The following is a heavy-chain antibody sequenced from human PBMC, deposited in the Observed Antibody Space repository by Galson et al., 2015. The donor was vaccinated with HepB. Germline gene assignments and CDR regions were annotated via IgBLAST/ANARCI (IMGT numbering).Heavy chain of an antibody. D-gene: IGHD3-10*01. Sequence: SLRLSCAASGFTFGDYAMSWFRQAPGKGLEWVGFIRSKAYGGTTEYAASVKGRFTISRDDSKSIAYLQMNSLKTEDTAVYYCTRVVLWFGKSYGMDVWGQGTTVTVSS. CDR2: IRSKAYGGTT. J-gene: IGHJ6*02. V-gene: IGHV3-49*03. CDR1: GFTFGDYA. CDR3: TRVVLWFGKSYGMDV.